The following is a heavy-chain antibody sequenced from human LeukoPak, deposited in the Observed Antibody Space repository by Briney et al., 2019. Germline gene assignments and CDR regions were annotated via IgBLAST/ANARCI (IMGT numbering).Heavy chain of an antibody. CDR3: AKSTHPLWGVTDY. CDR1: GFTVSSNY. V-gene: IGHV3-66*01. D-gene: IGHD3-16*01. J-gene: IGHJ4*02. Sequence: GGSLRLSCAASGFTVSSNYMSWVRQAPGKGLEWVSVIYSGGSTYYADSVKGRFTISRDNSKNTLYLQMNSLRAEDTAVYYCAKSTHPLWGVTDYWGQGTLVTVSS. CDR2: IYSGGST.